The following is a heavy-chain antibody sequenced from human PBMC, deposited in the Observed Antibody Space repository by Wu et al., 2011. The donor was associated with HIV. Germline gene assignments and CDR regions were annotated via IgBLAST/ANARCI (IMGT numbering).Heavy chain of an antibody. V-gene: IGHV1-18*01. Sequence: VQLVQSGAEVKKSGASVKVSCKASGYTFSIYGINWVRQAPGQGLEWMGWISVYNGNTNYAQNLQGRVTMTTDTSTSTAYMELRSLTSDDTAMYYCAREGSSPYTIDLWGQGTLVTVSS. CDR3: AREGSSPYTIDL. D-gene: IGHD6-13*01. CDR2: ISVYNGNT. J-gene: IGHJ5*02. CDR1: GYTFSIYG.